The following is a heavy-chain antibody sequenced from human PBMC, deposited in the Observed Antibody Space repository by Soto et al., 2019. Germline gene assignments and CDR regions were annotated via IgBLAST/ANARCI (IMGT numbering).Heavy chain of an antibody. CDR3: AKKGTGYHYDY. CDR2: ISWNSGSI. J-gene: IGHJ4*02. D-gene: IGHD3-22*01. V-gene: IGHV3-9*01. Sequence: GGSLRLSCAASGFTFDDYGMHWVRQAPGKGLEWVSGISWNSGSIGYADSVKGRFTVSRDNAKNSLYLQMNSLRAEDTALYYCAKKGTGYHYDYWGQGILVTVSS. CDR1: GFTFDDYG.